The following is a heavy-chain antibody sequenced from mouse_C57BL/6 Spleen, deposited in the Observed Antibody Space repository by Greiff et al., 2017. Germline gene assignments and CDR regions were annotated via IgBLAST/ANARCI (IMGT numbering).Heavy chain of an antibody. J-gene: IGHJ1*03. CDR1: GFTFSDYG. CDR3: ARAYGSSDEYFDV. V-gene: IGHV5-17*01. CDR2: ISSGSSTI. D-gene: IGHD1-1*01. Sequence: EVMLVEPGGGLVKPGGSLKLSCAASGFTFSDYGMHWVRQAPEKGLEWVAYISSGSSTIYYAEKVKGRFTFTRDNSKNTLFLQMTSLRSEDTAMYYCARAYGSSDEYFDVWGTGTTVTVAS.